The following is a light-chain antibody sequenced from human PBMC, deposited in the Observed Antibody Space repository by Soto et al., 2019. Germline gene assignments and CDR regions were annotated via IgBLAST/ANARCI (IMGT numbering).Light chain of an antibody. Sequence: QSVLTQPASVSASPGQSITISCTGTSSDVGSYNLVSLYQQHPGKAPKLMIYEGSKRPCSGVSNRFSGSKSGNTASLTISGLQAEDEADYYCCSYAGSSTYVVFGGGTKLTVL. CDR3: CSYAGSSTYVV. CDR2: EGS. J-gene: IGLJ2*01. V-gene: IGLV2-23*01. CDR1: SSDVGSYNL.